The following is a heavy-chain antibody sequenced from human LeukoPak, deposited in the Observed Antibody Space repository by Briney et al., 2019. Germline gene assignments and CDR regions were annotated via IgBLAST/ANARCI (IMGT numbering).Heavy chain of an antibody. CDR3: ARPPGYSYGYYNY. J-gene: IGHJ4*02. D-gene: IGHD5-18*01. CDR1: GGSISSGGYS. V-gene: IGHV4-30-2*01. CDR2: IYHSGTT. Sequence: SQTLSLTCAVSGGSISSGGYSWNWIRQPPGKGLEWIGYIYHSGTTYYNPSLNSRVTISVDTSKNQFSLRLSSVTAADTAVYYCARPPGYSYGYYNYWGQGTLVTVSS.